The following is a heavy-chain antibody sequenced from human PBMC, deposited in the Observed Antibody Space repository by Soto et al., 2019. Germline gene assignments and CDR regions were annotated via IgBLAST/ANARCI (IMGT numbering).Heavy chain of an antibody. D-gene: IGHD4-4*01. CDR2: MNPNSGNP. Sequence: QVQLVQSRAEVKKPGASVKVSCKASGYTFTSYDINWVRQATGQGLEWMGWMNPNSGNPGYAQKFQGRVTMTSNTSISTAYMELSSLRSEDTAVYYCARGGTVTTNLYYYYYYMDVWGKGTTVTVSS. CDR1: GYTFTSYD. CDR3: ARGGTVTTNLYYYYYYMDV. V-gene: IGHV1-8*01. J-gene: IGHJ6*03.